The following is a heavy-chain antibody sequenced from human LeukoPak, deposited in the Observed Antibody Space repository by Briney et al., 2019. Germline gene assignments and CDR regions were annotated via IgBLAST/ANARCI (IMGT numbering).Heavy chain of an antibody. D-gene: IGHD3-10*01. J-gene: IGHJ6*02. CDR3: ARDTASMVRGVIIYYYYYGMDV. CDR1: GGTFSSYA. CDR2: IIPIFGTA. Sequence: GASVKVSCKASGGTFSSYAISWVRQAPGQGLEWMGGIIPIFGTANYAQKFQGRVTMTRDTSISTAYMELRSLRSDDTAVYYCARDTASMVRGVIIYYYYYGMDVWGQGTTVTVSS. V-gene: IGHV1-69*05.